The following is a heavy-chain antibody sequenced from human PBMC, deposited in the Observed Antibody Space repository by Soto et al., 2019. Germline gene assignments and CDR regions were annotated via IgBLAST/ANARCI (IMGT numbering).Heavy chain of an antibody. CDR1: GFTFSSYA. CDR3: AKDDGYDILTGYYRPIPSYYYYGMDV. Sequence: GGSLRLSCAASGFTFSSYAMSWVRQAPGKGLEWVSAISGSGGSTYYADSVKGRFTISRDNSKNTLYLQMNSLRAEDTAVYYCAKDDGYDILTGYYRPIPSYYYYGMDVWGQGTTVTVSS. V-gene: IGHV3-23*01. CDR2: ISGSGGST. J-gene: IGHJ6*02. D-gene: IGHD3-9*01.